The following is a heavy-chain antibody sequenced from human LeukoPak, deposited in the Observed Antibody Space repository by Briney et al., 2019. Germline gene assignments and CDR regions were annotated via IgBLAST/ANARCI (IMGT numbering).Heavy chain of an antibody. D-gene: IGHD2-2*02. CDR3: ARVRVNCSGTSCYIRDAFDI. V-gene: IGHV4-59*01. J-gene: IGHJ3*02. CDR2: VYYTGST. CDR1: GGSISSYY. Sequence: PSETLSLTCTISGGSISSYYWTWIRQPPGKGLEWIGYVYYTGSTNYNPSLKSRVTISLDTSKNQFSLKLSSVTAADTAVYYCARVRVNCSGTSCYIRDAFDIWGQGTMVTVSS.